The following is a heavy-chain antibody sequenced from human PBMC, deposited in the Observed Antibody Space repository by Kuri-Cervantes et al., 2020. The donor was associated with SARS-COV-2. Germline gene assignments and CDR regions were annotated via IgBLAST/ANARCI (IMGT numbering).Heavy chain of an antibody. V-gene: IGHV4-38-2*02. Sequence: GSLRLSCTVSGYSISSGYYWGWIRQPPGKGLEWIGSIYHSGSTYYNPSLKSRVTISVDTSKNQFSLKLSSVTAADTAVYYCASLYYDFWSGTFDYWGQGTLVTVSS. CDR1: GYSISSGYY. CDR2: IYHSGST. CDR3: ASLYYDFWSGTFDY. J-gene: IGHJ4*02. D-gene: IGHD3-3*01.